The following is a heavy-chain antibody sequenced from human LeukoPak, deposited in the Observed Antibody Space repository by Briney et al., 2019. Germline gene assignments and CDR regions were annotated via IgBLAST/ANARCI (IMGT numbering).Heavy chain of an antibody. CDR1: GFTFSSYW. Sequence: GGSLRLSCAASGFTFSSYWMSWVRQAPGKGLEWVANIKQDGSEKDYVDSVKGRFTMSRDNAKNSLYLKMNSLRAEDTAVYYCAREHYDILTGRNAFDIWGQGTMVTVSS. J-gene: IGHJ3*02. CDR3: AREHYDILTGRNAFDI. V-gene: IGHV3-7*01. CDR2: IKQDGSEK. D-gene: IGHD3-9*01.